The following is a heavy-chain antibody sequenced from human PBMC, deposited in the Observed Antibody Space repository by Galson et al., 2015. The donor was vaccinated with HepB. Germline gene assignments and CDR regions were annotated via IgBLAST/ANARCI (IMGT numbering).Heavy chain of an antibody. CDR2: IYWDDDK. J-gene: IGHJ4*02. CDR1: GFSLSTSGVG. V-gene: IGHV2-5*02. D-gene: IGHD2-2*01. CDR3: AHANRYCSSTSCRSFDY. Sequence: PALVKPTQTLTLTCTFSGFSLSTSGVGVGWIRQPPGKALEWLALIYWDDDKRYSPSLKSRLTITKDTSKNQVVLTMTNMDPVDTATYYCAHANRYCSSTSCRSFDYWGQGTLVTVSS.